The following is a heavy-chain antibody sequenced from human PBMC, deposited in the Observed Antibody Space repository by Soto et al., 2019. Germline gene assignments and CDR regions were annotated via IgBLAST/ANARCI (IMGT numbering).Heavy chain of an antibody. Sequence: QLQLQESGSGLVKPSQTLSLTCAVSGGSISSGGYSWSWIRQPPGKGLEWIGYIYHSGSTDYNLSLKSRVTISVDRSKNQCSPKLSSVTAADTAVDYCASMRVGYDRRGYAYCGQGTLVTVSS. CDR1: GGSISSGGYS. J-gene: IGHJ4*02. CDR2: IYHSGST. D-gene: IGHD3-22*01. CDR3: ASMRVGYDRRGYAY. V-gene: IGHV4-30-2*01.